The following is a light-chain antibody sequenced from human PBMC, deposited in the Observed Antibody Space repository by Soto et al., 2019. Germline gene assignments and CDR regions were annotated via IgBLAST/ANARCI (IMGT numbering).Light chain of an antibody. CDR3: QQSFTTPWT. CDR2: VAA. V-gene: IGKV1-39*01. Sequence: DIQMTQSPSSLSASVGDRVTITCRASQSISSYLNWYQQKPGKAPKLLINVAASLQSGAPSRFSGSGSGTDFTLTISRLQPEDFATYSCQQSFTTPWTCGQGTKVDI. J-gene: IGKJ1*01. CDR1: QSISSY.